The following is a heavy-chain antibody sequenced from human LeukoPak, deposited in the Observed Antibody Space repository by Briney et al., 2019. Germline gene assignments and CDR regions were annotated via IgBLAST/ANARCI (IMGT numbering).Heavy chain of an antibody. Sequence: ASVKVSCKASGGTFHSYIVTWVRQAPGQGLEWMGGIVPIIGTANYAQKFQGRVTITADDSTSTAYMELRSLRSKDTAIYYCARDQRPSCLGGICYSGDYWGQGTLVTVTS. CDR1: GGTFHSYI. J-gene: IGHJ4*02. CDR2: IVPIIGTA. V-gene: IGHV1-69*13. D-gene: IGHD2-15*01. CDR3: ARDQRPSCLGGICYSGDY.